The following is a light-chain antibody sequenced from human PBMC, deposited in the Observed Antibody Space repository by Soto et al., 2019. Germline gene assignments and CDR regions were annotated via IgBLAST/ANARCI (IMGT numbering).Light chain of an antibody. CDR2: DTS. V-gene: IGKV3-15*01. CDR3: QEYIQWPPGM. CDR1: QFVSSR. Sequence: DIVVTQSPATLSASPGERVTLSCRASQFVSSRLAWYQQSPGQVPRLLIYDTSTRAPGISARFSGSGSGTEFTHTISSLQSEDFAVYYCQEYIQWPPGMFGPGTTVDIK. J-gene: IGKJ3*01.